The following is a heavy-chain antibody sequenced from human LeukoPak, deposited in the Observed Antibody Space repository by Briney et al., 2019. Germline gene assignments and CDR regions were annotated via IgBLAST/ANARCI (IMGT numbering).Heavy chain of an antibody. J-gene: IGHJ4*02. D-gene: IGHD3-16*01. CDR3: ARDLRVKGLGDFDY. CDR2: INPNNGGT. V-gene: IGHV1-2*06. CDR1: GYTFTGYY. Sequence: ASVKVSCKASGYTFTGYYLHWIRQAPGQGLEYMGRINPNNGGTNYAQKFQGRVTMTRDTSISTAYMELTRLRSDDTAVYYCARDLRVKGLGDFDYWGQGTLVTVSS.